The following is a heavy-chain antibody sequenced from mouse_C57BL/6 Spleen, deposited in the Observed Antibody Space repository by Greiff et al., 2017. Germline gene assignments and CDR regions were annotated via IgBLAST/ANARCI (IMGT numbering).Heavy chain of an antibody. V-gene: IGHV5-16*01. CDR1: GFTFSDYY. CDR2: INYDGSST. CDR3: ARDEGYYGSSPHAMDY. J-gene: IGHJ4*01. Sequence: EVKVVESEGGLVQPGSSMKLSCTASGFTFSDYYMAWVRQVPEKGLEWVANINYDGSSTYYLDSLKSRFIISRDNAKNILYLQMSSLKSEDTATYYCARDEGYYGSSPHAMDYWGQGTSVTVSS. D-gene: IGHD1-1*01.